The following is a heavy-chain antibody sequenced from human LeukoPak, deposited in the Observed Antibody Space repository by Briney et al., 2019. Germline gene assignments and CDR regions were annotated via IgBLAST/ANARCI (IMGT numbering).Heavy chain of an antibody. J-gene: IGHJ4*02. CDR3: ARTPHRSLEWLYWGFFDY. V-gene: IGHV1-18*01. D-gene: IGHD3-3*01. CDR2: ISADNGNT. Sequence: GASVKVSCKASGYTFTNYGINWVRQAPGQGLEWMGLISADNGNTNYAQKVQGRVTMTTDTSTSTAYMELRSLRSDDTAVYYCARTPHRSLEWLYWGFFDYWGRGTLVTVSS. CDR1: GYTFTNYG.